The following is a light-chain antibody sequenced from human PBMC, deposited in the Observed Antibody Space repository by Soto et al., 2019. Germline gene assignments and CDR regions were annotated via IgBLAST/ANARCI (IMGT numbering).Light chain of an antibody. CDR2: DAS. J-gene: IGKJ1*01. CDR1: QSISSW. Sequence: DIQMTQSPSTLSASVGDRVTITCRASQSISSWLAWYQQKPGKAPKLLIYDASSLESGVPSRFSGSGSGTEFTLTISRLQPDDFATYYCQQYNSIRPTFGQGTKVEIK. V-gene: IGKV1-5*01. CDR3: QQYNSIRPT.